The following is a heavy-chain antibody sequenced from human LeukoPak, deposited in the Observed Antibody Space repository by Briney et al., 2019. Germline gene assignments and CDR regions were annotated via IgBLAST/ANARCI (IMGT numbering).Heavy chain of an antibody. J-gene: IGHJ1*01. CDR2: IYSRGST. CDR1: GFTVSSNY. V-gene: IGHV3-53*01. Sequence: GGSLRLSCAASGFTVSSNYMSWVRQAPGKGLEWVSVIYSRGSTYYADSVKGRFTISRDNSKNTLFLQMNSLRAEDTAVYYCVRDSWHSNSWTSFQYWGQGTLVIVSS. CDR3: VRDSWHSNSWTSFQY. D-gene: IGHD6-13*01.